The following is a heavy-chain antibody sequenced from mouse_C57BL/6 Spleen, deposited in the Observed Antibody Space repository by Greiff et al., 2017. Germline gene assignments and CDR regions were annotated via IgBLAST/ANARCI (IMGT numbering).Heavy chain of an antibody. J-gene: IGHJ1*03. CDR2: IYPRDGST. CDR3: ARYSVITTVVEGYFDV. D-gene: IGHD1-1*01. V-gene: IGHV1-85*01. Sequence: QVQLKESGPELVKPGASVKLSCKASGYTFTSYDINWVKQRPGQGLEWIGWIYPRDGSTKYNEKFKGKATLTVDTSSSTAYMELHSLTSEDSAVYFCARYSVITTVVEGYFDVWGTGTTVTVSS. CDR1: GYTFTSYD.